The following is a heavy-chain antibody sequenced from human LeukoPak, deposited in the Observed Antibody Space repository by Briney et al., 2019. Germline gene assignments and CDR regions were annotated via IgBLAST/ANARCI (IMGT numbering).Heavy chain of an antibody. J-gene: IGHJ6*02. D-gene: IGHD5-12*01. CDR2: ISSSSSTI. V-gene: IGHV3-48*01. CDR3: ARRPRLRLPLYYYYGMDV. Sequence: PGGSLRLSCAASGFTFSSYSMNWVRQAPGKGLEWVSYISSSSSTIYYADSVKGRFTISRDNAKNSLYLQMNSLRAEDTAVYYCARRPRLRLPLYYYYGMDVWGQGTTATVSS. CDR1: GFTFSSYS.